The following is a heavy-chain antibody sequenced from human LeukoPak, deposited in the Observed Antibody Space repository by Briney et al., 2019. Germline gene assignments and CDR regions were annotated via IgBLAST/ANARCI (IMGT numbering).Heavy chain of an antibody. J-gene: IGHJ4*02. CDR1: GFTFSSYG. D-gene: IGHD6-13*01. V-gene: IGHV3-30*02. CDR2: IRYHGSDE. CDR3: AKDGPYSTTWAFDY. Sequence: GGSLRLSCAASGFTFSSYGMHWIRQAPGKGLEWAAFIRYHGSDEYYADSVKGRSTISRDNSENTLYLQMNSLRAEDTAVYYCAKDGPYSTTWAFDYWGQGNLVTVSS.